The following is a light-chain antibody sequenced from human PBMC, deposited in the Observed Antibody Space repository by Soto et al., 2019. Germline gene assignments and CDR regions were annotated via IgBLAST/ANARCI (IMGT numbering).Light chain of an antibody. CDR1: QSVSSN. CDR3: QQFGISPLT. Sequence: EIVMTQSPATLSVSPGERATLSCRASQSVSSNLAWYQQKPGQAPRLLIYGASTRATGIPDRFGGSGSGTEFTLTISRLEPEDSAVYYCQQFGISPLTFGGGTKVDIK. V-gene: IGKV3-20*01. CDR2: GAS. J-gene: IGKJ4*01.